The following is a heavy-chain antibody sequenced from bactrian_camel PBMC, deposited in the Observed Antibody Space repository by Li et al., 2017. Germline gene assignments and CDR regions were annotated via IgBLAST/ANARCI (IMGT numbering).Heavy chain of an antibody. J-gene: IGHJ6*01. V-gene: IGHV3S55*01. CDR3: AAGQGVGWCLDVIRVGAEADFDH. CDR1: GNTGRTYC. Sequence: HVQLVESGGGSVQAGGSLRLSCEYPGNTGRTYCMGWFRQVPGKAREAVATISAGERTYYDDSVKGQFTISKDSAKLTLYLQMNSLKPEDTATYYCAAGQGVGWCLDVIRVGAEADFDHWGRGTQVTVS. CDR2: ISAGERT. D-gene: IGHD3*01.